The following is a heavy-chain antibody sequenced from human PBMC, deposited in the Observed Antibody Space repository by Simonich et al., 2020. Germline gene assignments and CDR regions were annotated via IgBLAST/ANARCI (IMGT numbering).Heavy chain of an antibody. CDR1: GGSISSYY. CDR3: ARHDRWLQFYFDY. V-gene: IGHV4-59*08. CDR2: IYYSGST. J-gene: IGHJ4*02. Sequence: QVQLQESGPGLVKPSETLSLTCTVSGGSISSYYWSWIRQPPGKGLDGIGYIYYSGSTNYTPPLKSRVTISVDTSKNQFSLKLSSVTAADTAVYYCARHDRWLQFYFDYWGQGTLVTVSS. D-gene: IGHD5-12*01.